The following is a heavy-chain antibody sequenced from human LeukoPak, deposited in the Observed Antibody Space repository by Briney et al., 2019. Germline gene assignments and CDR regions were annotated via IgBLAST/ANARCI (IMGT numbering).Heavy chain of an antibody. V-gene: IGHV3-30-3*01. CDR1: GFTFRSYA. D-gene: IGHD5-18*01. Sequence: PGGSLRLSCAAFGFTFRSYAMHWVRQAPGKGLEWVSVISFDGSDKYYADSVKGRFTISRDNAKNSLYLQMNSLRAEDTAVYYCARDLTAMVGYWGQGTLVTVSS. CDR2: ISFDGSDK. J-gene: IGHJ4*02. CDR3: ARDLTAMVGY.